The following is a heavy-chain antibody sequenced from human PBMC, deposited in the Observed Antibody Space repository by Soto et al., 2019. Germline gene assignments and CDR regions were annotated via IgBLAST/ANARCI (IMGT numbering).Heavy chain of an antibody. CDR2: IYYSGST. CDR1: GGSISSSSYY. J-gene: IGHJ4*02. CDR3: ARAVYYYHSGYYCPYFDY. Sequence: SETLSLTCTVSGGSISSSSYYWGWIRQPPGKGLEWIGSIYYSGSTYYNPSLKSQVTISVDTSKNQFSLKLSSVTAADTAVYYCARAVYYYHSGYYCPYFDYWGQGTLVTVSS. D-gene: IGHD3-22*01. V-gene: IGHV4-39*01.